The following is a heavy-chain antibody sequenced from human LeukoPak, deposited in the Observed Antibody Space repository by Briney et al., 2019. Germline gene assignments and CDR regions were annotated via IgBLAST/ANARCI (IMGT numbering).Heavy chain of an antibody. V-gene: IGHV4-59*08. CDR1: GGSISSYY. D-gene: IGHD6-19*01. CDR3: ARHEWLEQWLDWYFDL. J-gene: IGHJ2*01. Sequence: PSETLSLTCTVSGGSISSYYWSWIRQPPGKGLEWIGYIYYSGSTNYNPSLKSRVTISVDTSKNQFSLKLSSVTAADTAVYYCARHEWLEQWLDWYFDLWGRGTLVTVSS. CDR2: IYYSGST.